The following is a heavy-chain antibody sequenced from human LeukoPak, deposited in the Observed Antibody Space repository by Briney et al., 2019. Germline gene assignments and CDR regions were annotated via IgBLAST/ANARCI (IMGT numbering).Heavy chain of an antibody. CDR3: AKDRRCSSTSCYEFDI. D-gene: IGHD2-2*01. CDR1: GFTLDDYA. V-gene: IGHV3-9*01. J-gene: IGHJ3*02. Sequence: GGSLRLSCAASGFTLDDYAMRWVRHAAGKGVEWGSGISWNRGSIVYGDCVKGRFTIDRDNGKNSVYVQMNSLRAEDTALYYCAKDRRCSSTSCYEFDIWGQGTMVTVSS. CDR2: ISWNRGSI.